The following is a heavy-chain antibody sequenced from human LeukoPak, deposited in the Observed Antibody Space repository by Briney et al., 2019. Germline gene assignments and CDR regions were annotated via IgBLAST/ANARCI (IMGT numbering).Heavy chain of an antibody. CDR2: ISSNGGST. CDR1: GFTFSSYA. CDR3: ARETPYSNTWTDFDF. Sequence: GGSLRLSCAASGFTFSSYAMHWVRQAPGKGLEYVSAISSNGGSTYYANSVKGRFTISRDNAKNSLYLQMNSLRAEDTAVYYCARETPYSNTWTDFDFWGQGTLVTVSS. J-gene: IGHJ4*02. D-gene: IGHD6-13*01. V-gene: IGHV3-64*01.